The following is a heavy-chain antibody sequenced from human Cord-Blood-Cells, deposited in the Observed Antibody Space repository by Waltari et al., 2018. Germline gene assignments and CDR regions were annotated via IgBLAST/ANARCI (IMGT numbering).Heavy chain of an antibody. V-gene: IGHV4-59*11. CDR3: ARGYSSGWFDY. Sequence: QVQLQESGPGLVKPSETLSLTCTVSGGSISSHYWSWIRQPPGKGLEWIGYIYYSGSTNHNPSRKSRVTISVDTSKNQCSLKLSSVTAADTAVYYCARGYSSGWFDYWGQGTLVTVSS. CDR2: IYYSGST. J-gene: IGHJ4*02. D-gene: IGHD6-19*01. CDR1: GGSISSHY.